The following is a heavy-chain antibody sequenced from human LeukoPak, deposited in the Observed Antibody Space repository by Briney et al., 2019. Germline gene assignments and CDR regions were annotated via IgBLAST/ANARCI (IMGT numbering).Heavy chain of an antibody. CDR3: ARGGTTMWSGYFDY. CDR1: GGTFSSYA. Sequence: ASVKVSCKASGGTFSSYAINWVRQAPGQGLEWMGRIIPMLGTANYAQRFQGRVTITADESTSTAYMDLTSLTSEDTAVYYCARGGTTMWSGYFDYWGQGTLVTVSA. J-gene: IGHJ4*02. V-gene: IGHV1-69*11. CDR2: IIPMLGTA. D-gene: IGHD1-1*01.